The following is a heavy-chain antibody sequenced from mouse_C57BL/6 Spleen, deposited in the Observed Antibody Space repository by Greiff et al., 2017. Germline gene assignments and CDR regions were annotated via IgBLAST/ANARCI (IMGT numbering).Heavy chain of an antibody. CDR3: ARELLRSSMDY. Sequence: EVQGVESGGDLVKPGGSLKLSCAASGFTFSSYGMSWVRQTPDKRLEWVANISSGGSYTYSPDSVKGRFTISRDNAKNTLYLQMSSLKSEVTAMYYCARELLRSSMDYWGQGTSVTVSS. J-gene: IGHJ4*01. V-gene: IGHV5-6*01. CDR2: ISSGGSYT. D-gene: IGHD1-1*01. CDR1: GFTFSSYG.